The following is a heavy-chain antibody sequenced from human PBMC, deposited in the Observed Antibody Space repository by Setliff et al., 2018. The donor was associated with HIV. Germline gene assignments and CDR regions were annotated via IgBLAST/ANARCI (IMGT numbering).Heavy chain of an antibody. V-gene: IGHV1-24*01. CDR3: ATDPGYSSTWYSESFQH. CDR2: FDPEDGET. D-gene: IGHD6-13*01. J-gene: IGHJ1*01. CDR1: GYTLTELS. Sequence: SVKVSCKISGYTLTELSIHWVRQAPGKGLEWMANFDPEDGETFYAQKFQGRLTMTGDTSTDTAYMELSSLRSDDTAMYYCATDPGYSSTWYSESFQHWGQGTVVTVSS.